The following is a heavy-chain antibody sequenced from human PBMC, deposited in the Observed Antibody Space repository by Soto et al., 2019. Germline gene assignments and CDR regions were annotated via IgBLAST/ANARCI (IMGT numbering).Heavy chain of an antibody. CDR1: GGSISSDY. D-gene: IGHD3-10*01. Sequence: SETLSLTCTVSGGSISSDYWSWIRQPPGKGLEWIGYIYYSGSTNYNPSLKSRVTISVDTSKNQFSLKLSSVTAADTAVYYCASLTRGSGSYYRFYWGQGTLVTVSS. V-gene: IGHV4-59*08. J-gene: IGHJ4*02. CDR3: ASLTRGSGSYYRFY. CDR2: IYYSGST.